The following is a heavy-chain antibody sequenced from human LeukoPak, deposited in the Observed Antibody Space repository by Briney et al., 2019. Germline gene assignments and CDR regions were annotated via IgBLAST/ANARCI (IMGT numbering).Heavy chain of an antibody. Sequence: PGRSLRLSCAASGFTFSSYGMHWVRQAPGKGLEWVAVISHDGSNKYYADSVKGRFTISRDNSKNTLYLQMNSLRAEDTAVYYCAKYLGVFIVATAPEFDPWGQGTLVTVSS. D-gene: IGHD5-12*01. V-gene: IGHV3-30*18. J-gene: IGHJ5*02. CDR3: AKYLGVFIVATAPEFDP. CDR1: GFTFSSYG. CDR2: ISHDGSNK.